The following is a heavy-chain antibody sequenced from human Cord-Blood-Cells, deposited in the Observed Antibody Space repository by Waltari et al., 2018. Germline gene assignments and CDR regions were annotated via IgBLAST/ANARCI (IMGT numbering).Heavy chain of an antibody. Sequence: QVQLQESGPGLVKPSQTLSLTCTVSGGSISSGSYYWSWIRQPAGKGLEWIGYIYTSGSTNYNPSLKSRVTISVDTSKNKFSLKLSSVTTADTAVYYCARGGGSGSYYDYWGQGTLVTVSS. CDR3: ARGGGSGSYYDY. D-gene: IGHD3-10*01. CDR2: IYTSGST. V-gene: IGHV4-61*09. J-gene: IGHJ4*02. CDR1: GGSISSGSYY.